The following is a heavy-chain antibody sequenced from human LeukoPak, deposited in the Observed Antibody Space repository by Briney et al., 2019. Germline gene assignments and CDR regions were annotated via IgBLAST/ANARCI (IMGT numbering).Heavy chain of an antibody. CDR3: AKDPRSSWYWVFHY. CDR2: ISGSGGST. Sequence: GGSLRLSCAASGFTFSSYAMRWVRQAPGKGLEWVSAISGSGGSTYYADSVKGRFTISRDNSKNTLYLQMNSLRAEDTAVYDCAKDPRSSWYWVFHYWGQGTLVTVSS. V-gene: IGHV3-23*01. D-gene: IGHD6-13*01. CDR1: GFTFSSYA. J-gene: IGHJ4*02.